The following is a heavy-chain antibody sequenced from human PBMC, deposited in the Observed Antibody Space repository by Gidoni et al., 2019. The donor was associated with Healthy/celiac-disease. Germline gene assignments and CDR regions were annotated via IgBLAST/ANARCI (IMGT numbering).Heavy chain of an antibody. CDR2: IRGSGGST. Sequence: EVQLLESGGGLVQPGGSLSLSCAASGSTFSSYAMSWVRQAPGKGLEWVSAIRGSGGSTYYADSVKGRFTISRDNSKNTLYLQMNSLRAEDTAVYYCAKVREWAGFDYWGQGTLVTVSS. J-gene: IGHJ4*02. V-gene: IGHV3-23*01. CDR1: GSTFSSYA. D-gene: IGHD1-26*01. CDR3: AKVREWAGFDY.